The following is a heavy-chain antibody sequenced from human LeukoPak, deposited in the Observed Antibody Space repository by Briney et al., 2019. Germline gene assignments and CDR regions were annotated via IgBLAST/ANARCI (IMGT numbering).Heavy chain of an antibody. CDR1: GGSISSYY. J-gene: IGHJ6*02. Sequence: SETLSLTCTVSGGSISSYYWSWIRQPPGKGLEWIGYISYSGSANYNPSLKSRLTISVDASKNQFSLKLSSVTAADTAIDDWTATGGGSGSYFISAYYYYGMDVWGQGTTVTVSS. V-gene: IGHV4-59*01. CDR2: ISYSGSA. D-gene: IGHD3-10*01. CDR3: TATGGGSGSYFISAYYYYGMDV.